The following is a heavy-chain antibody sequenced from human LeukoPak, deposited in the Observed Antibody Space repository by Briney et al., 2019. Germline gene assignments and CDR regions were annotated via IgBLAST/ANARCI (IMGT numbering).Heavy chain of an antibody. CDR1: GYTFTGYY. V-gene: IGHV1-2*02. J-gene: IGHJ4*02. D-gene: IGHD3-3*01. CDR3: ARGGRFLGWFFPPNFDY. CDR2: INPNSGGT. Sequence: ASVKVSCKASGYTFTGYYIHWVRQAPGQGLEWMGWINPNSGGTNYAQKFQGRVTMTRDTSISTAYMELSRLRSDDTAVYYCARGGRFLGWFFPPNFDYWGQGTLVTVSS.